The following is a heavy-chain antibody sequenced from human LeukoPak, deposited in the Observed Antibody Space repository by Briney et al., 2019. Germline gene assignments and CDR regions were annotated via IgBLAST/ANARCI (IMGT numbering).Heavy chain of an antibody. J-gene: IGHJ1*01. CDR3: ATTPIITMIVVALID. Sequence: ASVKVSCKASGGTFSSYAISWVRQAPGKGLEWMGGFDPEDGETIYAQKFQGRVTMTEDTSTDTAYMELSSPRSEDTAVYYCATTPIITMIVVALIDWGQGTLVTVSS. CDR2: FDPEDGET. V-gene: IGHV1-24*01. CDR1: GGTFSSYA. D-gene: IGHD3-22*01.